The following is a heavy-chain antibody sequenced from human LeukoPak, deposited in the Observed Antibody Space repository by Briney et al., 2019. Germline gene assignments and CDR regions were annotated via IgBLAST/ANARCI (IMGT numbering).Heavy chain of an antibody. D-gene: IGHD4-17*01. V-gene: IGHV3-7*01. J-gene: IGHJ5*02. CDR2: IKHDGGGK. CDR1: GFTFSSFS. Sequence: GGSLRLSCAASGFTFSSFSMTWVRQAPGKGLEWVANIKHDGGGKYYVVSVKGRFTISRDNAKNSLYLQMNSLRAEDTAVYYCARLLTTVTTNWFDPWGQGTLVTVSS. CDR3: ARLLTTVTTNWFDP.